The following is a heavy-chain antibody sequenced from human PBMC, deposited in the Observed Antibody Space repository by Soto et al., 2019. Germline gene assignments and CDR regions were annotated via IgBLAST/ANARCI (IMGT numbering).Heavy chain of an antibody. D-gene: IGHD3-3*01. V-gene: IGHV4-31*03. CDR3: ARAITIFGVVISAPPPYYFDY. CDR2: IYYSGST. CDR1: GGSISSGGYY. J-gene: IGHJ4*02. Sequence: QVQLQESGPGLVKPSQTLSLTCTVSGGSISSGGYYWSWIRQHPGKGLEWIGYIYYSGSTYYNPSLKRRVTISVDTSKNQFSLKLSSVTAADTAVYYCARAITIFGVVISAPPPYYFDYWGQGTLVTVSS.